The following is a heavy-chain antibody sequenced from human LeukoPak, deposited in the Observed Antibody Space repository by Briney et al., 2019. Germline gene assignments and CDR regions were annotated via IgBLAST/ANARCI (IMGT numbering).Heavy chain of an antibody. CDR1: GFTFSSYA. CDR2: ISVGGCST. D-gene: IGHD1-26*01. Sequence: GGTVRLFCAASGFTFSSYAMRGVRQAPGKGLEGVAEISVGGCSTYYAESVKGRLTISRDNHKNTLHLQMNSLRAEHGPVYYCAKRSTAWELLPFYIGVWGKGTTDTLS. J-gene: IGHJ6*03. V-gene: IGHV3-23*01. CDR3: AKRSTAWELLPFYIGV.